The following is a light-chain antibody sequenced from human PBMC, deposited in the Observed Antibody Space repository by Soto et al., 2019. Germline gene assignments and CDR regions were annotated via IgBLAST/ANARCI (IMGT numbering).Light chain of an antibody. V-gene: IGLV3-1*01. Sequence: SYELTQPPSVSVSPGQTATITCSGDNLGDQYVCWYQHKPGQSPLLVIYQDSKRPSGTPERFSGSNSGNTATLTISGTQAVDESDYYCQVWDSFTAVFGGGTKVTVL. CDR1: NLGDQY. CDR2: QDS. CDR3: QVWDSFTAV. J-gene: IGLJ2*01.